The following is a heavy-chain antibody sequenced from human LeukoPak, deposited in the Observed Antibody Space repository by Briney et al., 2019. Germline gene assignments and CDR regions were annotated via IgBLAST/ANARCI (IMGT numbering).Heavy chain of an antibody. CDR2: ISSSSSSI. D-gene: IGHD6-13*01. CDR3: ARGDIATPGDAFDF. CDR1: GFTFDDYA. Sequence: GGSLRLSCAASGFTFDDYAMHWVRQAPGKGLEWVSSISSSSSSIYYADSLKGRFTISRDNAKNSLYLQMNSLRAEDTAVYYCARGDIATPGDAFDFWGQGTMVTVSS. J-gene: IGHJ3*01. V-gene: IGHV3-21*01.